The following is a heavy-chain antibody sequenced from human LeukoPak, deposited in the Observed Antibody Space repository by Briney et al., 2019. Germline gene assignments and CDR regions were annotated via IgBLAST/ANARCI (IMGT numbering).Heavy chain of an antibody. CDR2: MNPNSGNT. V-gene: IGHV1-8*03. J-gene: IGHJ6*03. Sequence: VSVKVSCKASGYTFTSYDINWVRQATGQGLEWMGWMNPNSGNTGYAQKFQGRVTITRNTSISTAYMELSSLRSEDTAVYYCARDGSNYDFWSGSYYYYMDVWGKGTTVTVSS. D-gene: IGHD3-3*01. CDR3: ARDGSNYDFWSGSYYYYMDV. CDR1: GYTFTSYD.